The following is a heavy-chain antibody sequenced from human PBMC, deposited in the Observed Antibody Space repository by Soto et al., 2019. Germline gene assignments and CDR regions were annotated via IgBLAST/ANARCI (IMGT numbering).Heavy chain of an antibody. Sequence: GVSLRLSCAASGFTVSSHYVSWVRQAPGKGLEWVSVIYSGGSTYYADSVKGRFTISRDNYKNTLYLQMNSLRAEDTAVYYCARGERDDILTGYRIHYFDYWGQGTLVTVSS. CDR1: GFTVSSHY. D-gene: IGHD3-9*01. J-gene: IGHJ4*02. V-gene: IGHV3-66*01. CDR3: ARGERDDILTGYRIHYFDY. CDR2: IYSGGST.